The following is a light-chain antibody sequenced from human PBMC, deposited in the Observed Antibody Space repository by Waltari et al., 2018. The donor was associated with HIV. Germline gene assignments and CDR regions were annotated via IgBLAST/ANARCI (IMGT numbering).Light chain of an antibody. CDR2: RNN. CDR3: VTWADRSSGPVV. J-gene: IGLJ2*01. CDR1: SSKIGNNY. V-gene: IGLV1-47*01. Sequence: QSVLTQPPSASGTPGQRITISCSGSSSKIGNNYVHWYQHPPGTAPKLHIYRNNQRASGVPDLCSGSKSGTSASLAISGLRSEDEADYYCVTWADRSSGPVVFGGGTKVTVL.